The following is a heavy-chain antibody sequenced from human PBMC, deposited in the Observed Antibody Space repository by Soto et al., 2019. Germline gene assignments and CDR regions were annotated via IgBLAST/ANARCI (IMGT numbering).Heavy chain of an antibody. V-gene: IGHV3-30-3*01. D-gene: IGHD4-17*01. CDR1: GFTFSSYA. J-gene: IGHJ1*01. CDR2: ISYDGSNK. Sequence: GGSLRLSCAASGFTFSSYAMHWVRQAPGKGLEWVAVISYDGSNKYYADSVKGRFTISRDNSKNTLYLQMNSLRAEDTAVYYCARDLRGDYGDPEYFQHWGQGTLVTVSS. CDR3: ARDLRGDYGDPEYFQH.